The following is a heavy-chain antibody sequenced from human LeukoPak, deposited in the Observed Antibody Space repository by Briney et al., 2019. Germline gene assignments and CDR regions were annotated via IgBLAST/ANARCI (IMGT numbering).Heavy chain of an antibody. CDR2: MNPNSGNT. CDR3: ARARANSDFDY. V-gene: IGHV1-8*03. Sequence: SVKVSCKASGYTFTSYDINWVRQATGQGLEWMGWMNPNSGNTGYAQKFQGRVTITRNTSITTAYMELSSLRSEDTAVYYCARARANSDFDYWGQGTLVTVSS. J-gene: IGHJ4*02. CDR1: GYTFTSYD. D-gene: IGHD1-26*01.